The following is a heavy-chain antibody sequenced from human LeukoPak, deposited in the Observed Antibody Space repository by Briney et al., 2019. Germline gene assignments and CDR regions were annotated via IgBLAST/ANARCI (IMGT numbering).Heavy chain of an antibody. J-gene: IGHJ4*02. CDR3: ARDEDGYNYGVSFDY. D-gene: IGHD5-24*01. Sequence: GGSLRLSCAASGFTYSNYNMHWVRQAPGKGLEWVAVIWYDGSNKYYADSVKGRFTISRDNSKNTLYLQMNSLRAEDTAVYYCARDEDGYNYGVSFDYWGQGTLVTVSS. CDR1: GFTYSNYN. V-gene: IGHV3-33*08. CDR2: IWYDGSNK.